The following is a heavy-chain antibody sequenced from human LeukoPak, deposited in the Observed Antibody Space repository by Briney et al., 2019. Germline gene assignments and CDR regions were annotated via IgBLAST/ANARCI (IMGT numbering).Heavy chain of an antibody. Sequence: PSETLSLTCTVSGGSISSCSYYWGWIRPPPGKGLVGIGSIYYSGSTYYNPSLKSRVTISVDTSKNQFSLKLSSVTAANTAVYYCARHLAERDYWGQGTLVTVSS. CDR2: IYYSGST. V-gene: IGHV4-39*01. CDR3: ARHLAERDY. CDR1: GGSISSCSYY. J-gene: IGHJ4*02. D-gene: IGHD6-13*01.